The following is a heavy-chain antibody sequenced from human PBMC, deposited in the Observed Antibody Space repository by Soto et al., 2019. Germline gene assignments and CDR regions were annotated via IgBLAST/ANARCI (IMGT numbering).Heavy chain of an antibody. CDR3: AMKDSRYADDMDV. V-gene: IGHV4-31*03. Sequence: QVQLQEAGPGLVKPSQTLSLTCTDSGGSISRGGYYWSWIRQDPGKRLEWIGYIYYSGGTYYNPSLKNRVTISVATSENRFSLRRSSAAAADTAGYCCAMKDSRYADDMDVWGKGTSVTVSS. CDR1: GGSISRGGYY. J-gene: IGHJ6*03. D-gene: IGHD5-12*01. CDR2: IYYSGGT.